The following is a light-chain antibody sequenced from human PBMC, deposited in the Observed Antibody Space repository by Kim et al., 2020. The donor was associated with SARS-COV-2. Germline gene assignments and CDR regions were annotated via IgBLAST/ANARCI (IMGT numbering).Light chain of an antibody. J-gene: IGLJ2*01. Sequence: SGSPGQTARITCSGGVLAKKYARWFQQKPGQAPVLVIYKDSERPSGIPGRFSGSSSGTTVTLTISGAQVEDEADYYCYSAADNNVVFGGGTQLTVL. CDR1: VLAKKY. CDR2: KDS. V-gene: IGLV3-27*01. CDR3: YSAADNNVV.